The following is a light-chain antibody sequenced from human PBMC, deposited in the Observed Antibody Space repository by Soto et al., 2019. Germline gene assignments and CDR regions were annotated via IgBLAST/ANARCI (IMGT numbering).Light chain of an antibody. Sequence: DVQMTQSPSSLSAFVGDAVTITCRASQNVNNYLNWYQQKPGEAPRLLIYGASNLHSGVPSRFSGSRSGTDFTLTISSLQPEDFATYYCQQSYSTPQTFGQGTKVDIK. J-gene: IGKJ1*01. V-gene: IGKV1-39*01. CDR1: QNVNNY. CDR3: QQSYSTPQT. CDR2: GAS.